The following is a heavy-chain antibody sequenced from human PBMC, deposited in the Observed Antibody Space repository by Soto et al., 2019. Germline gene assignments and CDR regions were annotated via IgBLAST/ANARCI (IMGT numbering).Heavy chain of an antibody. D-gene: IGHD6-13*01. CDR3: ASGRTAAVTGAFDY. Sequence: PGGSLRLSCAASGVTFSSYAMHWVRQAPGKGLEWVAVISYDGSNKYYADSVKGRFTISRDNSKNTLYLQMNSLRAEDTAVYYCASGRTAAVTGAFDYWGQGTLVTVSS. V-gene: IGHV3-30-3*01. CDR1: GVTFSSYA. CDR2: ISYDGSNK. J-gene: IGHJ4*02.